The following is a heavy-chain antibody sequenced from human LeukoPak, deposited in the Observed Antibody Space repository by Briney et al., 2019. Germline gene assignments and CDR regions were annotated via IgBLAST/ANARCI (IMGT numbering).Heavy chain of an antibody. Sequence: SQTLSLTCTVSGGSISSGGYYWSWIRQHPGKGLEWIGYIYYSGSTCYNPSLKSRVTISVDTSKNQFSLKLSSVTAADTAVYYCARVKRIWGMACFDYWGQGTLVTVSS. CDR1: GGSISSGGYY. CDR3: ARVKRIWGMACFDY. CDR2: IYYSGST. J-gene: IGHJ4*02. V-gene: IGHV4-31*03. D-gene: IGHD3-16*01.